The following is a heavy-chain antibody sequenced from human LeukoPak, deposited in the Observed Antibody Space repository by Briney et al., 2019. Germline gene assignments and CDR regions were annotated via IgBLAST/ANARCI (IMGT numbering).Heavy chain of an antibody. CDR2: ISWNSCSI. CDR3: AKGGVTMARGVDY. CDR1: GFTFDDYA. Sequence: PGGSLRLSCAASGFTFDDYAMHWVRQAPGKGLEWVSGISWNSCSIGYADSGKGRFTISRDNAKNSLYLQMNSLRAEDTALYYCAKGGVTMARGVDYWGQGTLVTVSS. V-gene: IGHV3-9*01. D-gene: IGHD3-10*01. J-gene: IGHJ4*02.